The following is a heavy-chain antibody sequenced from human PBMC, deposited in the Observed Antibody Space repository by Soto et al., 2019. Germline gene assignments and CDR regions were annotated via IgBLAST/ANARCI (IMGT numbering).Heavy chain of an antibody. D-gene: IGHD1-1*01. CDR1: GFTFTNVA. V-gene: IGHV3-23*01. Sequence: GGSLRLSCAASGFTFTNVAMTWVRQAPGKGLEWVSSITDSGGSTDYADSVKGRFTISRDNSKSTLYLQMNNPRADDTAVYYCAKLYWNPRYFDYWGQGARVTVSS. J-gene: IGHJ4*02. CDR2: ITDSGGST. CDR3: AKLYWNPRYFDY.